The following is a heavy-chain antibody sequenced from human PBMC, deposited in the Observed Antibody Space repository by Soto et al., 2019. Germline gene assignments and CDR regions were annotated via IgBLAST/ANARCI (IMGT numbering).Heavy chain of an antibody. V-gene: IGHV4-59*01. D-gene: IGHD3-10*01. Sequence: PSETLSLTCTVSGGSISSYYWSWIRQPPGKGLEWIGYIYYSGSTNYNPSLKSRVTISVDTSKNQFSLKLSSVTAADTAVYYCARVGSMVRGVIHYYYYGMDVWGQGTTVPVSS. J-gene: IGHJ6*02. CDR1: GGSISSYY. CDR2: IYYSGST. CDR3: ARVGSMVRGVIHYYYYGMDV.